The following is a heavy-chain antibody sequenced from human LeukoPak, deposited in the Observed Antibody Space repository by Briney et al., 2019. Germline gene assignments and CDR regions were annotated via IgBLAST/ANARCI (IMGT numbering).Heavy chain of an antibody. CDR2: INPNSGGT. D-gene: IGHD3-10*01. Sequence: GASVKVSCKASGYTFTGYYMHWVRQAPGQGLEWMGRINPNSGGTNYAQKFQGRVTMTRDTSISTAYMELSRLRSDDTAVYYCPRVKWFGELTFDYWGQGTLVTVSS. CDR1: GYTFTGYY. J-gene: IGHJ4*02. V-gene: IGHV1-2*06. CDR3: PRVKWFGELTFDY.